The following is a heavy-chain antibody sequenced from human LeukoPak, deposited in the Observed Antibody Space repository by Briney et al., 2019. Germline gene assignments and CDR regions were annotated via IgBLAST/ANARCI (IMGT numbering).Heavy chain of an antibody. J-gene: IGHJ4*02. Sequence: GGSLRLSCAASGFTFSSYSMNWVRQAPGKGLVWVSRINTDGSSTSYADSVKGRFTISRDNAKNTLYLQMNSLRAEDTAVYYCARSERELLGDYWGQGTLVTVSS. CDR2: INTDGSST. V-gene: IGHV3-74*01. CDR3: ARSERELLGDY. D-gene: IGHD1-26*01. CDR1: GFTFSSYS.